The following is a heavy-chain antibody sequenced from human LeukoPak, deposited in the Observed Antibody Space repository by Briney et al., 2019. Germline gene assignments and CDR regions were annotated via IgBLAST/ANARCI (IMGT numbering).Heavy chain of an antibody. Sequence: TGGSLRLSCAASGFTFDDYAMHWVRQAPGKGLEWVSLISGDGGSTYYADSVKGRFTISRDNSKNSLYLQMNSLRTEDTALYYCANLIAAADPAYWGQGTLVTVSS. J-gene: IGHJ4*02. CDR2: ISGDGGST. V-gene: IGHV3-43*02. CDR3: ANLIAAADPAY. CDR1: GFTFDDYA. D-gene: IGHD6-13*01.